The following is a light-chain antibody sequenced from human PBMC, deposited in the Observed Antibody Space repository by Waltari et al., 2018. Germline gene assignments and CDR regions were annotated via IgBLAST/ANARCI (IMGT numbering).Light chain of an antibody. CDR2: AAS. J-gene: IGKJ4*01. CDR3: QQNYSTPRA. V-gene: IGKV1-39*01. CDR1: QSISSY. Sequence: DIQMTQSPSSLSASVGDRVTITCRARQSISSYLNWYQQKPGKAPKLLIYAASSLQSGVPSRFSGSGSGTDFTLTISSLQAEDFATYYCQQNYSTPRAFGGGTKVEIK.